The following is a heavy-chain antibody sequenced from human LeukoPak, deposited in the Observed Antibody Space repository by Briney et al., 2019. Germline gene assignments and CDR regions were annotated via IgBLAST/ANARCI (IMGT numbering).Heavy chain of an antibody. CDR1: GFTVSSNY. V-gene: IGHV3-53*01. J-gene: IGHJ4*02. CDR3: AKDREIVGATTGYFDY. Sequence: PGGSLRLSCAASGFTVSSNYMSWVRQAPGKGLEWVSVIYSGGSTYYADSVKGRFTISRDNSKNTLYLQMNSLRVEDTAVYYCAKDREIVGATTGYFDYWGQGTLVTVSS. CDR2: IYSGGST. D-gene: IGHD1-26*01.